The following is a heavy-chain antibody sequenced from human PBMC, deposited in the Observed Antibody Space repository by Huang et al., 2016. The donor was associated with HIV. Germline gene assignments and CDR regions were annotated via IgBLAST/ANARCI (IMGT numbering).Heavy chain of an antibody. Sequence: FSCSASGFTFDDYAMHWVRQGPGKGLEWVSRIGWNSGVTGYADSVRGRFTISRDNANNSLYLEMNGLRLEDTAIYFCAKDRYSSSWNYFDFWGQGALVIVSS. J-gene: IGHJ4*02. V-gene: IGHV3-9*01. CDR1: GFTFDDYA. CDR3: AKDRYSSSWNYFDF. D-gene: IGHD4-4*01. CDR2: IGWNSGVT.